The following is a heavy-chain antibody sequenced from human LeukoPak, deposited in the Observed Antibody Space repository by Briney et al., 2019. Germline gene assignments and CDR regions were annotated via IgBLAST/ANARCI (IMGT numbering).Heavy chain of an antibody. CDR3: ARCRDGYYVGDY. V-gene: IGHV1-69*13. J-gene: IGHJ4*02. Sequence: SVKVSCKASGGTFNSYAISWVRQAPGQGLEWMGGIIPIFGTANYAQKFQGRVTITADESTSTAYMELSSLRSEDTAVYYCARCRDGYYVGDYWGQGTLVTVSS. CDR2: IIPIFGTA. CDR1: GGTFNSYA. D-gene: IGHD5-24*01.